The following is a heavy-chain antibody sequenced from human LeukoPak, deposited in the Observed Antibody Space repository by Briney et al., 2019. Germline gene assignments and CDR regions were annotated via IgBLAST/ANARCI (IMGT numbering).Heavy chain of an antibody. CDR1: GFTVSSNY. Sequence: GGSLRLSCAASGFTVSSNYMSWVRQAPGKGLEWVSVIYSGGSTYYADSVKGRFTISRDNSKNTLYLQMNSLRAEDTAVYYCARDHPDGYYFDYWGQGTLVTASS. CDR3: ARDHPDGYYFDY. CDR2: IYSGGST. D-gene: IGHD5-24*01. V-gene: IGHV3-53*01. J-gene: IGHJ4*02.